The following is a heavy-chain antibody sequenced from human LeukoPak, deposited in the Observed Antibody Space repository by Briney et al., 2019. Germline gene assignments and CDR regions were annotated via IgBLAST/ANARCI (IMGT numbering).Heavy chain of an antibody. CDR3: ARDARDFWSDHHERFDY. J-gene: IGHJ4*02. D-gene: IGHD3-3*01. Sequence: PSETLSLTCAVSGYSISSGYYWGWIRQPPGKGLEWLGSIYHSGNTASNSSLKSRVNIPVDTSRTKISLTLSSVTAADTAVYHGARDARDFWSDHHERFDYWGQGTVVTVSS. CDR2: IYHSGNT. V-gene: IGHV4-38-2*02. CDR1: GYSISSGYY.